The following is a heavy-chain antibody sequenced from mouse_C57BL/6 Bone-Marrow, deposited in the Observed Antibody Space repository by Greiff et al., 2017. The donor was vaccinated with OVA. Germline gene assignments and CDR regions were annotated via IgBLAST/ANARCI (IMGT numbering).Heavy chain of an antibody. CDR1: GYTFTDYE. D-gene: IGHD1-1*01. Sequence: LVESGAELVRPGASVTLSCKASGYTFTDYEMHWVKQTPVHGLEWIGAIDPETGGTAYNQKFKGKAILTADKSSSTAYMELRSLTSEDSAVYYCTRARYYGSSPYWYFDVWGTGTTVTVSS. CDR2: IDPETGGT. V-gene: IGHV1-15*01. J-gene: IGHJ1*03. CDR3: TRARYYGSSPYWYFDV.